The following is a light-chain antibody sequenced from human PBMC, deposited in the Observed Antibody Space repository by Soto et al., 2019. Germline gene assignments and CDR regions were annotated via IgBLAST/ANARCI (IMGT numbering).Light chain of an antibody. J-gene: IGLJ2*01. V-gene: IGLV2-23*03. CDR1: SADIGTYNL. CDR2: AGN. Sequence: QSALTQPASASGSPGQSVTVSCTGTSADIGTYNLVSWYQQHHGKAPKVIIYAGNTRPSGVSDRSSGSQSGNTGSLTISGLQTEAEGDYYYCSYANYNTLVPFGGGTQLTVL. CDR3: CSYANYNTLVP.